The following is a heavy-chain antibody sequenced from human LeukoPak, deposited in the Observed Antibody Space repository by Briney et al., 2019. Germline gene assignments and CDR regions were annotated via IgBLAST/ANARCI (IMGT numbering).Heavy chain of an antibody. V-gene: IGHV5-51*01. CDR2: IYPADSDT. CDR1: GYRFTNYH. CDR3: TRLISRGSDYNYVDD. J-gene: IGHJ4*02. D-gene: IGHD5-24*01. Sequence: GESLKISFKGSGYRFTNYHIGWVRQMPGKGLEWMGIIYPADSDTRYRPTFRGQVTISVDKSINTAYLQWSSLKASDTAVYYCTRLISRGSDYNYVDDWGQGTLITVSS.